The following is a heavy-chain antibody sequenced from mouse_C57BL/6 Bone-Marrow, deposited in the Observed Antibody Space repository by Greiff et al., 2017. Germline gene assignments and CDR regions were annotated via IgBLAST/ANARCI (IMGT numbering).Heavy chain of an antibody. CDR2: IYPGDGDT. Sequence: QVQLQQSGPELVKPGASVKISCKASGYAFSSSWMNWVKQRPGKGLEWIGRIYPGDGDTNYNGKFKGKATLTADKSSSTAYMQLSSLTSEDSAVYFCARSRVYYYGSSYVHWYFDVWGTGTTVTGSS. V-gene: IGHV1-82*01. J-gene: IGHJ1*03. CDR3: ARSRVYYYGSSYVHWYFDV. CDR1: GYAFSSSW. D-gene: IGHD1-1*01.